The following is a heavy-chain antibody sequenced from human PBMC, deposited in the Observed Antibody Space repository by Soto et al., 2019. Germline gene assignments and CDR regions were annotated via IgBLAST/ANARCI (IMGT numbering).Heavy chain of an antibody. CDR1: GGTFSSYA. V-gene: IGHV1-69*13. Sequence: SVKVSGKASGGTFSSYAFSWVRQAPGQGLEWMGGIIPIFDTPNYAQGFQGRLSITADESTSTAHMELSSLRSAADTAVYYCARTDYGTAYFDPWGQGSLVTVSS. CDR2: IIPIFDTP. D-gene: IGHD3-10*01. CDR3: ARTDYGTAYFDP. J-gene: IGHJ5*02.